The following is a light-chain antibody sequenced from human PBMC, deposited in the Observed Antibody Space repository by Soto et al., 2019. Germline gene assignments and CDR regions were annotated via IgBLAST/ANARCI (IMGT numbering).Light chain of an antibody. CDR1: SSDVGGYDY. Sequence: QSALTQPASVSGSPGQSITISCTGSSSDVGGYDYVSWYQQYPGKAPKLMIYDVSNRPSGVSNRFSGSKSGNTASLTISGLQADDEADYYCSSFTSSTTRVFGTGTKV. V-gene: IGLV2-14*01. J-gene: IGLJ1*01. CDR2: DVS. CDR3: SSFTSSTTRV.